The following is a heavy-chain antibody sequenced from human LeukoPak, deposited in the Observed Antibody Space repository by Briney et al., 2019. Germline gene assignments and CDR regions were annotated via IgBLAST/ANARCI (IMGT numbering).Heavy chain of an antibody. CDR3: ARDMAVADIDY. CDR1: GFTFSTYN. Sequence: GSLRLSCAASGFTFSTYNMNWVRQAPGKGLEWVSSISSTSSYIYYADSVKGRFTISRDNAKNSLYLQMNSLRAEDTAVYYCARDMAVADIDYWGQGTLVTVSS. D-gene: IGHD6-19*01. CDR2: ISSTSSYI. J-gene: IGHJ4*02. V-gene: IGHV3-21*01.